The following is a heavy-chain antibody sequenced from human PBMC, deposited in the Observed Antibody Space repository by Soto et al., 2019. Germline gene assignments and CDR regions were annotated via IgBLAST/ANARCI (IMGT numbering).Heavy chain of an antibody. CDR2: ISYDGSNK. J-gene: IGHJ6*02. CDR1: GFTFSSYG. V-gene: IGHV3-30*03. D-gene: IGHD2-15*01. CDR3: ARAGVVAATWFPYCFYGMDV. Sequence: QVQLVESGGGVVQPGRSLRLSCAASGFTFSSYGMHWVRQAPGKGLEWVAVISYDGSNKYYADSVKGRFTISRDNSKNQLYLRIISRRAEETAVYYWARAGVVAATWFPYCFYGMDVWGQGTTVTVSS.